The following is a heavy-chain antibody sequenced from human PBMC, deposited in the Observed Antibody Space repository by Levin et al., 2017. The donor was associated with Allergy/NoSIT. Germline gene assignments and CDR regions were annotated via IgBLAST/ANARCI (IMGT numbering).Heavy chain of an antibody. CDR2: THYIGNT. CDR1: GGSITSGGYY. Sequence: SETLSLTCTVSGGSITSGGYYWSWIRQHPGQGLEWIGYTHYIGNTYYNPSLKSRVMISVDTSKNQFSLKLSSVTAADTAVYYCARFLPPHISTRPLSRAYWGQGNLVTVSS. CDR3: ARFLPPHISTRPLSRAY. J-gene: IGHJ4*02. V-gene: IGHV4-31*03. D-gene: IGHD6-6*01.